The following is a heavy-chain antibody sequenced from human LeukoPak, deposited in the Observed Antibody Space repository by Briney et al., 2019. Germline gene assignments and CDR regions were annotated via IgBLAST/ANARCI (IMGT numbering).Heavy chain of an antibody. J-gene: IGHJ4*02. V-gene: IGHV4-4*07. CDR1: DGSISSYY. CDR3: ARLEYNWNDGGIDC. CDR2: IYTSGST. Sequence: PSETLSLTCTVSDGSISSYYWSWIRQPAGKGLEWIGRIYTSGSTNYNPSLKSRVTISVDTSKNQFSLKLSSVTAADTAVYYCARLEYNWNDGGIDCWGQGTLVTVSS. D-gene: IGHD1-1*01.